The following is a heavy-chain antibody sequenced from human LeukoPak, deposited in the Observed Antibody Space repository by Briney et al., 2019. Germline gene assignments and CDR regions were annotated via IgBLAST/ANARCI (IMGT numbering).Heavy chain of an antibody. CDR2: IGTAGEI. Sequence: GGSLRLSCAASGFTFSSYDIHWVRQAPGKGLEWVSGIGTAGEIYYPGSVKGRFTISRDNAKNSLYLQMNSLRAEDTAVYYCARRVTMIVGAHFDYWGQGTLVTVSS. V-gene: IGHV3-13*01. D-gene: IGHD3-22*01. CDR3: ARRVTMIVGAHFDY. CDR1: GFTFSSYD. J-gene: IGHJ4*02.